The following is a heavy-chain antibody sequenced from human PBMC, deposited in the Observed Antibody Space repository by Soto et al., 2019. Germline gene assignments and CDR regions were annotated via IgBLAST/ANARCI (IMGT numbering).Heavy chain of an antibody. J-gene: IGHJ4*02. CDR2: IYFGDSDT. CDR1: GYSFTTNC. V-gene: IGHV5-51*01. Sequence: PGESLKISCNGSGYSFTTNCIALVRQMPGKGLEWVGVIYFGDSDTRYSPSFQGQVTMSVDKSITTAYLQWNNLKASDTAVYYCARHYHGFDYWGQGTPVTVSS. CDR3: ARHYHGFDY. D-gene: IGHD3-16*02.